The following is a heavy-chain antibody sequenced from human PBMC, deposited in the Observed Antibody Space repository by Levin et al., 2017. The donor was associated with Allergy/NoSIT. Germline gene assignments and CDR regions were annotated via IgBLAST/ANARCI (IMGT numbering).Heavy chain of an antibody. CDR3: AREWRGSGSYWDYYYYGMDV. J-gene: IGHJ6*02. CDR2: ISSSGSTI. CDR1: GFTFSDYY. V-gene: IGHV3-11*01. D-gene: IGHD3-10*01. Sequence: GESLKISCAASGFTFSDYYMSWIRQAPGKGLEWVSYISSSGSTIYYADSVKGRFTISRDNAKNSLYLQMNSLRAEDTAVYYCAREWRGSGSYWDYYYYGMDVWGQGTTVTVSS.